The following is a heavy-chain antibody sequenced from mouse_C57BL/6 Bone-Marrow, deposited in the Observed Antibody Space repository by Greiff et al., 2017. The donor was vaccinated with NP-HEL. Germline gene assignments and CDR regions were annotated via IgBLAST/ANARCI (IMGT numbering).Heavy chain of an antibody. V-gene: IGHV1-50*01. CDR1: GYTFTSYW. CDR3: ARGWLLAY. J-gene: IGHJ3*01. CDR2: IDPSDSYT. Sequence: VQLQQPGAELVKPGASVKLSCKASGYTFTSYWLQWVNQRPGQGLEWIGEIDPSDSYTNYNQKFKGKATLTVDTSSSTAYMQLSSLTSEDAAVYYCARGWLLAYWGQGTLVTVSA. D-gene: IGHD2-3*01.